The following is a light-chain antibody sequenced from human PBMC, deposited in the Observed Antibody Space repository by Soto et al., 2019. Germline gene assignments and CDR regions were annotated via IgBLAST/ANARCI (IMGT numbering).Light chain of an antibody. V-gene: IGKV1-39*01. CDR3: QQTYSTFVS. Sequence: DIHMPHSPHTLSASVGDRVTIPLWSSQTISTFLHWFQQKPGKAPNLLIYDASSLQSGDPSRFSGSGSGTDFTLTISSLQPEDFGTYYCQQTYSTFVSFGGGTKVDIK. J-gene: IGKJ4*01. CDR1: QTISTF. CDR2: DAS.